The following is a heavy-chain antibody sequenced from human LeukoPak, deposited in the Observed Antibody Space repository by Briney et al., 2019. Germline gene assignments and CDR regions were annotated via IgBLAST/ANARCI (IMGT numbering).Heavy chain of an antibody. V-gene: IGHV1-69*13. D-gene: IGHD2-2*01. J-gene: IGHJ5*02. Sequence: SVKVSCKASGGTFSSYAISWVRQAPGQGLEWMGGIIPIFGTANYAQKFQGRVTITADESTSTAYMELSSLRSEDTAVYYCARALRCSSTSCYSNWFDPWGQGTLVTVSS. CDR1: GGTFSSYA. CDR3: ARALRCSSTSCYSNWFDP. CDR2: IIPIFGTA.